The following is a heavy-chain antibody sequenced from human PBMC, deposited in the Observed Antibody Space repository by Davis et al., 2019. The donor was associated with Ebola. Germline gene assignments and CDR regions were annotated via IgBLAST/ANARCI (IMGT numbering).Heavy chain of an antibody. V-gene: IGHV5-51*01. D-gene: IGHD1-20*01. CDR2: IYTGDSDI. Sequence: GESLKISCKGSGNSFTSFWIGWVRQMPGKGLEWMGLIYTGDSDIRYSPSFRGQVTISADKSITTAYLQWSGLRASDTAMYYCASLRRTITGMDDAFDIWGQGTMVTVSS. J-gene: IGHJ3*02. CDR3: ASLRRTITGMDDAFDI. CDR1: GNSFTSFW.